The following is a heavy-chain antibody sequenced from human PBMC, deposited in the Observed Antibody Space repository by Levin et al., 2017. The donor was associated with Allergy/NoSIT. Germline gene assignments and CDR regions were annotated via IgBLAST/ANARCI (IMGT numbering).Heavy chain of an antibody. J-gene: IGHJ4*02. CDR3: TRGGVFTYGYAY. CDR2: ISGNSYYI. D-gene: IGHD2-2*01. CDR1: GFSFSDSS. Sequence: GGSLRLSCAASGFSFSDSSMNWVRQTPGKGLEWISSISGNSYYIYYADSVKGRFTISRDNVKNSLYLQMDSLRAEDTAVYFCTRGGVFTYGYAYWGQGTLLTVSS. V-gene: IGHV3-21*01.